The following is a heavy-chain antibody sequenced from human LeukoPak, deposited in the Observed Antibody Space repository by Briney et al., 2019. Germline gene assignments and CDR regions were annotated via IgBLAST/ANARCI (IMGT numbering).Heavy chain of an antibody. D-gene: IGHD3-22*01. CDR3: AREGPHAITMIVVVD. V-gene: IGHV3-7*03. J-gene: IGHJ4*02. CDR1: GFTFSSYW. Sequence: PGGSLRLSCAASGFTFSSYWMSWVRQAPGKGLEWVANIKQDGSEKYYVDFVKGRFTISRDNSKNTLYLQMNSLRAEDTAVYYCAREGPHAITMIVVVDWGQGTLVTVSS. CDR2: IKQDGSEK.